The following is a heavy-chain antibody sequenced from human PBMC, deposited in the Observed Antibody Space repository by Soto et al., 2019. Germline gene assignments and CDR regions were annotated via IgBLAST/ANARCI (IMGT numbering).Heavy chain of an antibody. D-gene: IGHD3-22*01. CDR1: GGSISSGDYY. CDR2: IYYSGST. V-gene: IGHV4-30-4*01. J-gene: IGHJ4*02. CDR3: ARTGDNYYDSSGAWSQYYFDY. Sequence: QVQLQESGPGLVKPSQTLSLTCTVSGGSISSGDYYWSWIRQPPGKGLEWIGYIYYSGSTYYNPSLKSRVTISVDTSKNQFSLKLSSVTAADTAVYYCARTGDNYYDSSGAWSQYYFDYWGQGTLVTVSS.